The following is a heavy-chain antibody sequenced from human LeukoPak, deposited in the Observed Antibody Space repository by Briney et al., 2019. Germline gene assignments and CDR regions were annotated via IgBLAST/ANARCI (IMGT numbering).Heavy chain of an antibody. CDR3: ARALGYCSGGSCTRGYNWFDP. V-gene: IGHV4-39*01. Sequence: SETLPLTCTVSGGSISSSDYYWGWIRQPPGKGLEWIGSIYYGGSTYYNPSLKSRVTISVDTSMNQFFLKLSFVTTADTAVYYCARALGYCSGGSCTRGYNWFDPWGQGTLVTVPS. J-gene: IGHJ5*02. CDR1: GGSISSSDYY. CDR2: IYYGGST. D-gene: IGHD2-15*01.